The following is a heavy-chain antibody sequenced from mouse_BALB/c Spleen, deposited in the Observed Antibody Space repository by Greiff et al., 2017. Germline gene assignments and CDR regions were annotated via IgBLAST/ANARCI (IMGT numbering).Heavy chain of an antibody. Sequence: EVQLQQSGPGLVKPSQSLSLTCTVTGYSITSDYAWNWIRQFPGNKLEWMGYISYSGSTSYNPSLKSRISITRDTSKNQFFLQLNSVTTEDTATYYCARGGYYDYDRFAYWGQGTLVTVPA. CDR2: ISYSGST. CDR1: GYSITSDYA. V-gene: IGHV3-2*02. D-gene: IGHD2-4*01. CDR3: ARGGYYDYDRFAY. J-gene: IGHJ3*01.